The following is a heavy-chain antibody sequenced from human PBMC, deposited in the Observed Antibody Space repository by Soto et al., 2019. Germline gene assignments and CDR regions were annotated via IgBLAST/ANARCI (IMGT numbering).Heavy chain of an antibody. CDR1: GYSQTELS. J-gene: IGHJ4*02. CDR3: SVCSGGSCYRSKTNLDY. Sequence: ASVKVTCKVSGYSQTELSMHWVRQAPGKGLEWMGGFDPEDGETIYAQKFQGGVTMTEDTSTDTAYMELSSLRSEDTAVYYCSVCSGGSCYRSKTNLDYWGQGTLVTVSS. CDR2: FDPEDGET. D-gene: IGHD2-15*01. V-gene: IGHV1-24*01.